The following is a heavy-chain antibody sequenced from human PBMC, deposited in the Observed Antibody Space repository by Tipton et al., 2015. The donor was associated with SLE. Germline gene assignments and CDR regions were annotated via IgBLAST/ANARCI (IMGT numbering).Heavy chain of an antibody. J-gene: IGHJ5*02. V-gene: IGHV4-34*01. CDR2: INHSGST. CDR1: GGSFSGYY. CDR3: ARDYCSSTSCYNWFEP. D-gene: IGHD2-2*01. Sequence: TLSLTCAVYGGSFSGYYWSWIRQPPGKGLEWIGEINHSGSTNYNPSLKSRVTISVDTSKNQFSLKLSSVTAADTAVYYCARDYCSSTSCYNWFEPWGQGTLVTVSS.